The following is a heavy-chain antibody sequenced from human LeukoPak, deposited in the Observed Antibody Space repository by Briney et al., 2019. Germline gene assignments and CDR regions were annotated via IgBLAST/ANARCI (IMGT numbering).Heavy chain of an antibody. CDR1: GFTFSSYA. CDR2: ISGSGGDT. J-gene: IGHJ4*02. V-gene: IGHV3-23*01. CDR3: AKEGPDGDYFDN. D-gene: IGHD3-10*01. Sequence: LTGGSLRLSCAASGFTFSSYAMSWVRQAPGKGLEWVSGISGSGGDTYYADSVKGRFTISRDNSKNTLYPQMNSLRAEDTAVYYYAKEGPDGDYFDNWGQGTLVTVSS.